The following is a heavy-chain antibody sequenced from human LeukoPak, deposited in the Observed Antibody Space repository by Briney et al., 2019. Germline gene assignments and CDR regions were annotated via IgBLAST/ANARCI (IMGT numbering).Heavy chain of an antibody. D-gene: IGHD3-10*01. CDR1: GFIFSDYR. Sequence: GGSLRLSCAASGFIFSDYRMNWVRQVPGKGLEWVANINEDGSAQDYVDSVRGRFSISRDNAKNSLYLQMNSLRVEDTAIYYCATRESSMARSHWGQGTLVTVSS. V-gene: IGHV3-7*01. CDR3: ATRESSMARSH. J-gene: IGHJ4*02. CDR2: INEDGSAQ.